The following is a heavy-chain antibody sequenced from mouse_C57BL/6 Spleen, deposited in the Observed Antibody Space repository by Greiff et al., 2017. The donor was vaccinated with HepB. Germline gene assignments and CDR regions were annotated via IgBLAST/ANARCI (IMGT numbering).Heavy chain of an antibody. D-gene: IGHD1-1*01. Sequence: VKLMESGAELARPGASVKLSCKASGYTFTSYGISWVKQRTGQGLEWIGEIYPRSGNTYYNEKFKGKATLTADKSSSTAYMELRSLTSEDSAVYFCARSLITTVVADYWGQGTTLTVSS. CDR1: GYTFTSYG. V-gene: IGHV1-81*01. CDR3: ARSLITTVVADY. J-gene: IGHJ2*01. CDR2: IYPRSGNT.